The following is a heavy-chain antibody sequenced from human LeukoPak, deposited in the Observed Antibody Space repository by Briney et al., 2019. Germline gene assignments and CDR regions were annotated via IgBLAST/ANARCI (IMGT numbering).Heavy chain of an antibody. Sequence: SETLSLTCAVYGGPFSGYYWSWIRQPPGKGLEWIGEINHSGSTNYNPSLKSRVTISVDTSKNQFSLKLSSVTAADTAVYYCARGKGQDAFDIWGQGTMVTVSS. J-gene: IGHJ3*02. V-gene: IGHV4-34*01. CDR1: GGPFSGYY. CDR3: ARGKGQDAFDI. CDR2: INHSGST.